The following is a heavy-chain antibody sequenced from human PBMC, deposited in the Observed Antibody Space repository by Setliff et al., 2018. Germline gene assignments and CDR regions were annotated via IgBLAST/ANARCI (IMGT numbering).Heavy chain of an antibody. CDR3: AREQWLDPPGYYYMDV. D-gene: IGHD6-19*01. CDR2: IYSSGST. Sequence: SETLSLTCTVSGGSISSYYWSWIRQPAGKGLEWIGHIYSSGSTYYNPSLKSRVSMSIDTSKNQFSLKLNSVTAADMAVYYCAREQWLDPPGYYYMDVWAKGTTVTVSS. V-gene: IGHV4-4*07. J-gene: IGHJ6*03. CDR1: GGSISSYY.